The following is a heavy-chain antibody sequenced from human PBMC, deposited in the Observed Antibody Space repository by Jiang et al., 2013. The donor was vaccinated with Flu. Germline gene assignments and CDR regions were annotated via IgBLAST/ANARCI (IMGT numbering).Heavy chain of an antibody. D-gene: IGHD2-21*01. V-gene: IGHV3-33*01. CDR2: IWYGGSKK. CDR3: ARDVGVVGPDLDH. Sequence: GRSLRLSCGVSGFIFSGHGMHWVRQAPGKGLEWVAVIWYGGSKKYYSDPVKGRFTISRDDSKNTLYLQMNNLRVEDTAIYYCARDVGVVGPDLDHWGQGTLVTVSS. CDR1: GFIFSGHG. J-gene: IGHJ5*02.